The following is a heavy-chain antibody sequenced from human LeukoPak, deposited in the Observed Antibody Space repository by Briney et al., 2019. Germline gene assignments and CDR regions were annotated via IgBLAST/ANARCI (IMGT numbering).Heavy chain of an antibody. D-gene: IGHD2-2*01. CDR2: IYWDDDK. CDR1: GFSLSTSGVG. J-gene: IGHJ5*02. V-gene: IGHV2-5*02. Sequence: GSGPTLVNPTQTLTLTCTFSGFSLSTSGVGVGWIRQPPGKALEWLALIYWDDDKRYSPSLKSRLTITKDTSKNQVVLTMTNMDPVDTATYYCAHLNCSSTSYYLRFLEWFFDPWGQGTLVTVSS. CDR3: AHLNCSSTSYYLRFLEWFFDP.